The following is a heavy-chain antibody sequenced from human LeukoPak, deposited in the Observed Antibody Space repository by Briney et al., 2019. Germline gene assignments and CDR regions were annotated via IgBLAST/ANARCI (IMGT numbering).Heavy chain of an antibody. V-gene: IGHV4-34*01. Sequence: SETLSLTCAVYGGSFSGYYWSWIRQPPGKGLEWTGEINHSGSTNYNPSLKSRVTISVDTSKNQFSLKLSSVTAADTAVYYCARSGSRVNWFDPWGQGTLVTVSS. J-gene: IGHJ5*02. CDR1: GGSFSGYY. D-gene: IGHD1-26*01. CDR3: ARSGSRVNWFDP. CDR2: INHSGST.